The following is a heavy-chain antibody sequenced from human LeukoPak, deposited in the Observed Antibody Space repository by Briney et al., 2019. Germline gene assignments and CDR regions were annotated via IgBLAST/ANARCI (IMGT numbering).Heavy chain of an antibody. CDR2: ISAYNDNT. J-gene: IGHJ6*03. V-gene: IGHV1-18*01. CDR3: ARDLDWSGLSYYYYMDV. CDR1: GYTFTSYG. Sequence: ASVKVSCKTSGYTFTSYGISWGRQAPGQGLEWMGWISAYNDNTNYAQKLQGRVTMTTDTSTSTAYMELRSLRSDDTAVYYCARDLDWSGLSYYYYMDVWGKGTTVTVSS. D-gene: IGHD3-3*01.